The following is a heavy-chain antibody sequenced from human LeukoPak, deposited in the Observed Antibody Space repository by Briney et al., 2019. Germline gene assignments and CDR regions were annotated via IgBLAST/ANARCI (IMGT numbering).Heavy chain of an antibody. D-gene: IGHD3-9*01. CDR2: INHSGST. CDR1: GGSFSGYY. V-gene: IGHV4-34*01. J-gene: IGHJ5*02. CDR3: AVTKGRLGFDP. Sequence: SETLSLTCAVYGGSFSGYYWSWIRQPPGKGLEWIGEINHSGSTNYNPSLGSRVTISVDTSKNQFSLELNSVTAADTAVYYCAVTKGRLGFDPWGQGTLVTVSS.